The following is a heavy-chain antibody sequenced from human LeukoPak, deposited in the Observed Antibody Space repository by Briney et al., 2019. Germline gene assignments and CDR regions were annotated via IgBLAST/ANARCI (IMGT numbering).Heavy chain of an antibody. D-gene: IGHD3-22*01. CDR1: GFTFSNAW. CDR3: TTFMIARPYDSSGYIYMDV. CDR2: IKSKTDGGTT. J-gene: IGHJ6*03. Sequence: NPGGSLRLSCAASGFTFSNAWMSWVRQAPGKGLEWVGRIKSKTDGGTTDYAAPVKGRFTISRDDSKNTLYLQMNSLKTEDTAVYYCTTFMIARPYDSSGYIYMDVWGKGTTVTVSS. V-gene: IGHV3-15*01.